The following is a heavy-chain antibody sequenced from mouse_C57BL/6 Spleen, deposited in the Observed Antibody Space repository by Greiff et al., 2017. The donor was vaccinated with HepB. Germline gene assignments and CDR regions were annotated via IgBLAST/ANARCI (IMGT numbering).Heavy chain of an antibody. J-gene: IGHJ2*01. V-gene: IGHV1-64*01. CDR3: ARSHYYGSSYLGY. CDR2: IHPNSGST. D-gene: IGHD1-1*01. Sequence: QVQLQQPGAELVKPGASVKLSCKASGYTFTSYWMHWVKQRPGQGLEWIGMIHPNSGSTNYNEKFKSKGTLTVDKSSSTAYMQLSSLTSEDSALYYCARSHYYGSSYLGYWGQGTTLTVSS. CDR1: GYTFTSYW.